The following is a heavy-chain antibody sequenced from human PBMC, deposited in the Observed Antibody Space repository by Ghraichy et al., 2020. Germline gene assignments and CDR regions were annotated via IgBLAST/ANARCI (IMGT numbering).Heavy chain of an antibody. J-gene: IGHJ5*02. D-gene: IGHD3-3*01. CDR2: IYYSGST. V-gene: IGHV4-59*08. Sequence: SCTVSGGSISSYYWSWIRQPPGKGLEWIGYIYYSGSTNYNPSLKSRVTISVDTSKNQFSLKLSSVTAADTAVYYCARLTYYDFWSGSANWFDPWGQGTLVTVSS. CDR3: ARLTYYDFWSGSANWFDP. CDR1: GGSISSYY.